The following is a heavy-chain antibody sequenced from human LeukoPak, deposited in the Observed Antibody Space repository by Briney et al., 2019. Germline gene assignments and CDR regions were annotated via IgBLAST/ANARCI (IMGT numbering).Heavy chain of an antibody. CDR3: AREATGEFDY. CDR1: GFTFSSYW. J-gene: IGHJ4*02. CDR2: ISTDGSST. V-gene: IGHV3-74*01. D-gene: IGHD5-24*01. Sequence: GGSLRLSCAASGFTFSSYWMHWVRQAPGKGLVWVSRISTDGSSTSHADSVKGRFTISRDNAKNTLYVQMNSLRADDTAVYYCAREATGEFDYWGRGTLVTVSS.